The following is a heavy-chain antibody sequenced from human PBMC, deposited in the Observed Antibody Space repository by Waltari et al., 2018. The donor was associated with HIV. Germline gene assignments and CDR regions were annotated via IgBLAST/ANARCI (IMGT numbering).Heavy chain of an antibody. V-gene: IGHV4-34*04. CDR1: GGSFRGYY. CDR2: IGKRENA. CDR3: GIIEDGSVSPPYDY. J-gene: IGHJ4*02. Sequence: QVQLQQWGAELLKASETLALTCAVSGGSFRGYYWSWIRRPPGQGLGWGGEIIGEIGKRENAKKIQALETLDAISVDTTKNQVSLRLSSVNAAVNDGEYGGIIEDGSVSPPYDYWGQGTLVTVSS. D-gene: IGHD3-10*01.